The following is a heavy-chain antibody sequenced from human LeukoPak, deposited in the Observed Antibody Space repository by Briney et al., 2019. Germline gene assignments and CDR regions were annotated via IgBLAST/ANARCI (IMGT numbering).Heavy chain of an antibody. CDR2: INPNSGGT. V-gene: IGHV1-2*02. CDR3: ARVAQWLVTEGYFDY. Sequence: ASVKVSCKASGGTFSSYAISWVRQAPGQGLEWMGWINPNSGGTNYAQKFQGRVTMTRDTSISTAYMELSRLRSDDTAVYYCARVAQWLVTEGYFDYWGQGTLVTVSS. J-gene: IGHJ4*02. D-gene: IGHD6-19*01. CDR1: GGTFSSYA.